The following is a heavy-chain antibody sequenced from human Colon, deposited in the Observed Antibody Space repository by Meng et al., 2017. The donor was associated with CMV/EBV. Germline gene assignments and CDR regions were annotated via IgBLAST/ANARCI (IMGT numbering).Heavy chain of an antibody. CDR1: GYTFTSYY. J-gene: IGHJ4*02. D-gene: IGHD2-2*02. V-gene: IGHV1-46*01. CDR2: INPSGGST. Sequence: ASVKVSCKASGYTFTSYYMHWVRRAPGQGLEWMGIINPSGGSTSYAQKFQGRVTMTRDTSTSTVYMELSSLRSEDTAVYYCARVGQAGYCSSTSCYKGVDYWGQGTLVTVSS. CDR3: ARVGQAGYCSSTSCYKGVDY.